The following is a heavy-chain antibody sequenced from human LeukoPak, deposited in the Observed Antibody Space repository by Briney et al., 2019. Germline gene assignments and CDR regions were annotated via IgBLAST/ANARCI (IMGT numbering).Heavy chain of an antibody. V-gene: IGHV3-7*03. J-gene: IGHJ4*02. CDR1: GFTVSSNY. CDR2: IKQDGSEK. D-gene: IGHD6-13*01. Sequence: PGGSLRLSCAASGFTVSSNYMNWVRQAPGRGLEWVANIKQDGSEKYYVDSVKGRFTISRDNAKNSPYLQMNSLRAEDTAVYYCARDRVAAGFDYWGQGTLVTVSS. CDR3: ARDRVAAGFDY.